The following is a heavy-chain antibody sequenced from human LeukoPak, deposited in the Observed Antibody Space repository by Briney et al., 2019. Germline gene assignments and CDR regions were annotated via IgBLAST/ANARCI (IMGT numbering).Heavy chain of an antibody. CDR1: GYTFTGYY. J-gene: IGHJ5*02. V-gene: IGHV1-2*02. Sequence: ASVKVSCXASGYTFTGYYIHWVRLAPGQGLEWMGWINPNNGGTNSAQKFQGRVTMTRDTSISTTYVELSRLRSDDTAVYYCARVSSSYYGSGSYKNWFDPWGQGTLVTVSS. D-gene: IGHD3-10*01. CDR3: ARVSSSYYGSGSYKNWFDP. CDR2: INPNNGGT.